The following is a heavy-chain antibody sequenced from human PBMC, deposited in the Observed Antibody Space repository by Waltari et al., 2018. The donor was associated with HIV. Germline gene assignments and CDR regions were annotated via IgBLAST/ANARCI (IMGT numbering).Heavy chain of an antibody. CDR1: GGSISSYY. J-gene: IGHJ3*02. V-gene: IGHV4-59*01. CDR2: SYYSGST. CDR3: ARDPGSGAFDI. Sequence: QVQLQESRPGLVKPSETLSLTRTVFGGSISSYYWTRIRQPPGKGLEWIGYSYYSGSTNYNPSLKSRITISVDTSKNQFSLKLSSVTAADTAVYYCARDPGSGAFDIWGQGTMVTVSS.